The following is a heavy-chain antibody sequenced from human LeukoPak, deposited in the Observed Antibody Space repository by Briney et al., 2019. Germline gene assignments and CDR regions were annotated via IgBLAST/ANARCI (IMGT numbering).Heavy chain of an antibody. V-gene: IGHV3-9*01. Sequence: PGGSLRLSCVVSGFTFDEYAMHWVRQAPGKGLEWVSSISWNSGSIDYADSVKGRFTISRDNAKNSLYLQMNSLRPEDTAFYYCAKDNSLVNNYFDYWGQGTLVTVSS. CDR2: ISWNSGSI. J-gene: IGHJ4*02. CDR1: GFTFDEYA. D-gene: IGHD2-21*01. CDR3: AKDNSLVNNYFDY.